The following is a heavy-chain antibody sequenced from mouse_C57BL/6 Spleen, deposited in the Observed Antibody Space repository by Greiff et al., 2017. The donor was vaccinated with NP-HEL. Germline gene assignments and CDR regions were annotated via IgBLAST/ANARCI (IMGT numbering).Heavy chain of an antibody. J-gene: IGHJ3*01. Sequence: QVQLQESGAELVRPGASVTLSCKASGYTFTDYEMHWVKQTPVHGLEWIGAIDPETGGTAYNQKFKGQAILTADKSSSTAYMELRSLTSEDSAVYYCTRKPDYYGTWFAYWGQGTLVTVSA. CDR3: TRKPDYYGTWFAY. CDR2: IDPETGGT. V-gene: IGHV1-15*01. CDR1: GYTFTDYE. D-gene: IGHD1-1*01.